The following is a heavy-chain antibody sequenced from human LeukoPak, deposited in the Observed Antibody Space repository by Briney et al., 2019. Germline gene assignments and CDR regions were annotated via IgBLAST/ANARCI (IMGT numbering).Heavy chain of an antibody. V-gene: IGHV4-59*01. Sequence: SETLSLTCTVSGGSISSYYWGWIRQPPGKGLEWIGYIYYSGSTNYNPSLKSRVTISVDTSKNQFSLKLSSVTAADTAVYYCARSGLTIFEYYYYYYMDVWGKGTTVTVSS. CDR2: IYYSGST. CDR1: GGSISSYY. D-gene: IGHD3-3*01. CDR3: ARSGLTIFEYYYYYYMDV. J-gene: IGHJ6*03.